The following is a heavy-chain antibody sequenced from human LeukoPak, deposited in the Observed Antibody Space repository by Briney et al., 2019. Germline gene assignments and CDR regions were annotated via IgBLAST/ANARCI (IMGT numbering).Heavy chain of an antibody. CDR3: AKDISPYDILTGFDY. CDR2: ISWNSGSI. J-gene: IGHJ4*02. Sequence: GGSLRLSCAASGFTFDDYAMHWVRQAPGKGLEWASGISWNSGSIGYADSVKGRFTISRDNAKNSLYLQMNSLRAEDTALYYCAKDISPYDILTGFDYWGQGTLVTVSS. CDR1: GFTFDDYA. D-gene: IGHD3-9*01. V-gene: IGHV3-9*01.